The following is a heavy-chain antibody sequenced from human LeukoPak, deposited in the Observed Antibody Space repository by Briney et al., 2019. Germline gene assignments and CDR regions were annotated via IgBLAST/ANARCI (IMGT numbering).Heavy chain of an antibody. CDR2: MSPNSGYT. V-gene: IGHV1-8*01. CDR1: GYTFTSYD. CDR3: ARFQRPFDY. Sequence: WASVRVSCTASGYTFTSYDINWIRQAAGQGLEWVGWMSPNSGYTGYARKFQGRVTMTSKNSLNTVYMELSSLRSEDTAVYFCARFQRPFDYWGQGTLVTVSS. J-gene: IGHJ4*02.